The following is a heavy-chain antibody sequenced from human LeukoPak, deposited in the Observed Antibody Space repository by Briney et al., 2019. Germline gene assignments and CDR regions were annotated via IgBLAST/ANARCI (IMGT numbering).Heavy chain of an antibody. J-gene: IGHJ4*02. CDR1: GGSISTYY. CDR2: IYYSGST. V-gene: IGHV4-59*01. Sequence: SETLSLTCPVAGGSISTYYWSWIRRPPGKGLKWSGNIYYSGSTNYNPFLKSRVTISVDTSKKQFSLKLSSVTAADTAVYYCASANYFDFWGQGTLVTVSS. CDR3: ASANYFDF.